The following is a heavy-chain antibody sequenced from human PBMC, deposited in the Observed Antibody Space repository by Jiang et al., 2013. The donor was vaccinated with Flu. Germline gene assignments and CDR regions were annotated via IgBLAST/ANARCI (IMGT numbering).Heavy chain of an antibody. Sequence: SDYFMYWIRQAPGKGLEWIAHISSSGITTYYADSVKGRFTISRDNAKNSLDLQMNSLRADDTAVYYCVRGLSPLFDYWGQGTLVTVSS. CDR1: SDYF. D-gene: IGHD3-16*01. CDR3: VRGLSPLFDY. CDR2: ISSSGITT. J-gene: IGHJ4*02. V-gene: IGHV3-11*01.